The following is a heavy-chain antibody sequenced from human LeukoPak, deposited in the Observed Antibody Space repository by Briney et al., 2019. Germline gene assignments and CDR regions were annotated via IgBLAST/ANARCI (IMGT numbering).Heavy chain of an antibody. CDR1: GFTFDDYG. CDR2: INWNGGST. J-gene: IGHJ4*01. D-gene: IGHD1-14*01. Sequence: GGSLRLSCAASGFTFDDYGMSWVRQAPGKGLEWVSAINWNGGSTGYADSVKGRFTISRDNAKNTLYLQMNSLRAEHTALYYCARGIDYGNRHPGYYRGHRTL. V-gene: IGHV3-20*04. CDR3: ARGIDYGNRHPGYY.